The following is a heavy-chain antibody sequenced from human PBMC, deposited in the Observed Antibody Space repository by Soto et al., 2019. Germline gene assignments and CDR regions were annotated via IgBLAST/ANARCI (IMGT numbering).Heavy chain of an antibody. D-gene: IGHD3-10*01. CDR1: GFTFSDHY. CDR3: TVWGSGNDFGAA. V-gene: IGHV3-72*01. J-gene: IGHJ4*02. CDR2: SKNKADSYTT. Sequence: EVQLVESGGGLVQPGGSLRLSCAASGFTFSDHYMDWVRQAPGKGLEWVARSKNKADSYTTEYAASVKGRFTISRDGSKHSLFLQMNSLKTEDTAVYYCTVWGSGNDFGAAWGQGILVTVSS.